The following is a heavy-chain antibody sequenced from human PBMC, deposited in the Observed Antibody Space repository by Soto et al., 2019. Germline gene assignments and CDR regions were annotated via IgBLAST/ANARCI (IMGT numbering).Heavy chain of an antibody. Sequence: QVQLQESGPGLVKPSETLSLTCRISGGSISSYYWNWIRQAPGKGLEGIGFISYSGSTNYNPDLTSRVTISVDTSKDQISLRLNSVTAADTAVYYCARVQSTSWGYYYAVDVWGQGTTVTVSS. V-gene: IGHV4-59*01. J-gene: IGHJ6*01. D-gene: IGHD2-2*01. CDR2: ISYSGST. CDR1: GGSISSYY. CDR3: ARVQSTSWGYYYAVDV.